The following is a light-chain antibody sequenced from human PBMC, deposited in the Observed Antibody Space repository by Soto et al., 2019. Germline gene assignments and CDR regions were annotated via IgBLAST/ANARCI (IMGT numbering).Light chain of an antibody. J-gene: IGKJ1*01. CDR2: DAS. Sequence: DIQMTQSPSTLSASVGDRVTITCRASQSINIWLAWYQQKAGKAPKLLIYDASTLESGVPSRFSGSGSRTGFTLTISSLQHDDFATYYCQEYNSWRGEWTFGQGTKVEIK. CDR3: QEYNSWRGEWT. V-gene: IGKV1-5*01. CDR1: QSINIW.